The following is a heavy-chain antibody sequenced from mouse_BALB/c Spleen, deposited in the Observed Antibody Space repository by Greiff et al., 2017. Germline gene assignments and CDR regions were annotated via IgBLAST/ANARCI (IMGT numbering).Heavy chain of an antibody. J-gene: IGHJ1*01. V-gene: IGHV1S81*02. CDR3: TSFYYGYGYFDV. D-gene: IGHD1-1*01. CDR1: GYTFTSYY. CDR2: INPSNGGT. Sequence: VQLQESGAELVKPGASVKLSCKASGYTFTSYYMYWVKQRPGQGLEWIGEINPSNGGTNFNEKFKSKATLTVDKSSSTAYMQLSSLTSEDSAVYYCTSFYYGYGYFDVWGAGTTVTVSS.